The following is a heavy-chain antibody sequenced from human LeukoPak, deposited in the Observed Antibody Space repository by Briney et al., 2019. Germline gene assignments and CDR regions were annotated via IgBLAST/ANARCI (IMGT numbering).Heavy chain of an antibody. CDR1: GGSLNSGGDY. CDR2: IYTGGST. Sequence: SQTLSLTCTVSGGSLNSGGDYWTWVRQPAGKELEWVGLIYTGGSTNYNPSLKSRVTISIDTSKKQFSLKLTSVTAADTAVYYCARGATVYAFDIWGQGTMVTVSS. D-gene: IGHD1-26*01. CDR3: ARGATVYAFDI. J-gene: IGHJ3*02. V-gene: IGHV4-61*02.